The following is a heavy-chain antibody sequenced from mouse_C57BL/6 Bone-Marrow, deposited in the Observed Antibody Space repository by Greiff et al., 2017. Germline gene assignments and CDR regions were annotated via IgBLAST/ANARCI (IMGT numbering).Heavy chain of an antibody. CDR2: IYPGSGST. Sequence: QVQLQQPGAELVKPGASVKMSCKASGYTFTSYWITWVKQRPGQGLEWIGDIYPGSGSTNYNEKFKSKATLTVDTSSSTAYMQLSSLTAEDSAVYYCSRLRVCKNYAMDYWGQGTSVTVSS. J-gene: IGHJ4*01. CDR1: GYTFTSYW. V-gene: IGHV1-55*01. D-gene: IGHD6-2*01. CDR3: SRLRVCKNYAMDY.